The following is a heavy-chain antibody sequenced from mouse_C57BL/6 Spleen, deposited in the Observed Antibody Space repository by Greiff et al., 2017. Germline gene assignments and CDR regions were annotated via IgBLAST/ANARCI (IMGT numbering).Heavy chain of an antibody. Sequence: EVQGVESGGGLVKPGGSLKLSCAASGFTFSSYAMSWVRQTPEKRLEWVATISDGGSYTYYPDNVKGRFTISRDNAKNNLYLQMSHLKSEDTAMYDCARVRGYPYWYFDVWGTGTTVTVSS. CDR1: GFTFSSYA. CDR2: ISDGGSYT. J-gene: IGHJ1*03. V-gene: IGHV5-4*01. D-gene: IGHD2-2*01. CDR3: ARVRGYPYWYFDV.